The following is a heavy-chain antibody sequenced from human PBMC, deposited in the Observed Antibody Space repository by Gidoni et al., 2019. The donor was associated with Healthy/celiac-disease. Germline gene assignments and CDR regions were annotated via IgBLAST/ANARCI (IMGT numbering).Heavy chain of an antibody. CDR1: GGSFSGYY. D-gene: IGHD6-13*01. CDR3: ARGTPGPQYSSSWYWFDP. CDR2: INHSGST. V-gene: IGHV4-34*01. J-gene: IGHJ5*02. Sequence: QVQLQQWGAGLLKPSETLSLTCAVYGGSFSGYYWSWIRQPPGKGLEWIGEINHSGSTNYNPSLKSRVTISVDTSKNQFSLKLSSVTAADTAAYYCARGTPGPQYSSSWYWFDPWGQGTLVTVSS.